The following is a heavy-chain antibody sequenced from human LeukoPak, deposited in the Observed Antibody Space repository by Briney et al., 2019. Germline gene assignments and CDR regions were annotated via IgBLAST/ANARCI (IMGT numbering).Heavy chain of an antibody. J-gene: IGHJ4*02. CDR3: ARDLYYYGSGSTTNFGY. CDR1: GGSISSYY. D-gene: IGHD3-10*01. CDR2: IYTSGST. V-gene: IGHV4-4*07. Sequence: KTSETLSLTCTVSGGSISSYYWSWIRQPAGKGLEWIGRIYTSGSTNYNPSLKSRVTMSVDTSKNQFSLKLSSVTAADTAVYYCARDLYYYGSGSTTNFGYWGQGTLVTVSS.